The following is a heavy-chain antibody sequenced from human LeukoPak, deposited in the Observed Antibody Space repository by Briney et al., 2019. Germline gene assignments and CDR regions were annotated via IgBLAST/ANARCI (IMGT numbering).Heavy chain of an antibody. Sequence: SETLSLTCTVSGDSISSYYWSWIRQPPGKGLEWIGYIYYSGNTNYNPSLKSRVTISVDTSKNQFSLKLSSVTAADTAVYYCARTTYYYDSGGHRYYFDYWGQGTLATVSS. CDR3: ARTTYYYDSGGHRYYFDY. V-gene: IGHV4-59*01. D-gene: IGHD3-22*01. J-gene: IGHJ4*02. CDR1: GDSISSYY. CDR2: IYYSGNT.